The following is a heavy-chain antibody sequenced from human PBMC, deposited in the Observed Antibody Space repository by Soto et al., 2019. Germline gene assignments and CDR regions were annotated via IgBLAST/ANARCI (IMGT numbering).Heavy chain of an antibody. J-gene: IGHJ6*02. CDR3: ARLGLPYGMDV. Sequence: SETLSLTCTVSCGSISSSSYYWGWIRQPPGKGLEWIGSIYYSGSTYYNPSLKSRVTISVDTSKNQFSLKLSSVTAADTAVYYCARLGLPYGMDVWGQGTTVTVSS. CDR2: IYYSGST. D-gene: IGHD5-18*01. CDR1: CGSISSSSYY. V-gene: IGHV4-39*01.